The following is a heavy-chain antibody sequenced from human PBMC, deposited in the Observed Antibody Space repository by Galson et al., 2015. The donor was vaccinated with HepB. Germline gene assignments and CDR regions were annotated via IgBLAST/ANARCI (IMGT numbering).Heavy chain of an antibody. CDR2: INSYDGNT. D-gene: IGHD4-17*01. J-gene: IGHJ5*02. CDR3: ARDRTVTTRRWFDP. CDR1: GYKFTNYG. V-gene: IGHV1-18*01. Sequence: SVKVSCKASGYKFTNYGINWVRQAPGQGPEWMGWINSYDGNTNYAQKFQGRVTMTTDTSTSTAYMELTSLRSDDTAVYYCARDRTVTTRRWFDPWGQGTLVTVSS.